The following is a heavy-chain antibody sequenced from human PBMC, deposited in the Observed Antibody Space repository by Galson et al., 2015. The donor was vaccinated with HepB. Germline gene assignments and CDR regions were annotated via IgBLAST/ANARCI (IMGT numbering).Heavy chain of an antibody. J-gene: IGHJ6*02. V-gene: IGHV1-3*01. CDR1: GYTFTSYA. D-gene: IGHD3-22*01. Sequence: SVKVSCKASGYTFTSYAMHWVRQAPGQRLEWMGWINAGNGNTKYSQKFQGRVTITRDTSASTAYMELSSLRSEDTAVYYCAREDYYYDSSGYLNYYYYYGMDVWGQGTTVTVSS. CDR2: INAGNGNT. CDR3: AREDYYYDSSGYLNYYYYYGMDV.